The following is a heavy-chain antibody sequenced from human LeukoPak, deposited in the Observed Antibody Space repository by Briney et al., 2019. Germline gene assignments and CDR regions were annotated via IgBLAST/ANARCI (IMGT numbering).Heavy chain of an antibody. CDR1: GLTFSSYS. CDR3: ARGGRGAVAGKGERVARFLDY. D-gene: IGHD6-19*01. V-gene: IGHV3-48*01. Sequence: PGGSLRLSCAASGLTFSSYSMNWVRQAPGKGLEWVSYISSSSSTIYYADSVKGRFTISRDNAKNSLYLQMNSLRAEDTAVYYCARGGRGAVAGKGERVARFLDYWGQGTLVTVSS. CDR2: ISSSSSTI. J-gene: IGHJ4*02.